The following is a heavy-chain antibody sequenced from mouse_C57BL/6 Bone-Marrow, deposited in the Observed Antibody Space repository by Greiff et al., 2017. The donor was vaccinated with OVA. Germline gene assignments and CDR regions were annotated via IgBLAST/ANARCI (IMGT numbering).Heavy chain of an antibody. J-gene: IGHJ3*01. CDR3: ARGGRGVAY. CDR2: IWSGGST. Sequence: VQLQQSGPGLVQPSQSLSITCTVSGFSLTSYGVHWVRQSPGKGLEWLGVIWSGGSTDYNAAFISRLSISKDNSKSQVFFKMNMLQADDTAIYYCARGGRGVAYWGQGSLVTVSA. V-gene: IGHV2-2*01. CDR1: GFSLTSYG.